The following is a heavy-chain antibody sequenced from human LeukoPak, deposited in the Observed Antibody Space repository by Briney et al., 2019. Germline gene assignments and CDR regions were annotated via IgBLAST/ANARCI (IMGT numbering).Heavy chain of an antibody. CDR1: GASVSSYF. J-gene: IGHJ4*02. CDR3: ATTQQWLAFGY. V-gene: IGHV4-59*02. Sequence: SETLSLTCIVSGASVSSYFWSWIRQPPGKGLEYIGNIYYSGSTNYNPSLKSRVTISLDTSKNQFSLKLGSVTAADTAVYYCATTQQWLAFGYWGQGILVTVSS. D-gene: IGHD6-19*01. CDR2: IYYSGST.